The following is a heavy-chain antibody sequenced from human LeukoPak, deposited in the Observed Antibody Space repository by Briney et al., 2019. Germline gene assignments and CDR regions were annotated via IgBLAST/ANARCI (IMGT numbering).Heavy chain of an antibody. CDR3: TRGPPMILYYYYMDV. CDR2: IIPIFGTA. V-gene: IGHV1-69*05. Sequence: GASVKVSCKASGGTFSSYAISWVRQAPGQGLEWMGGIIPIFGTANYAQKFQGRVTITTDESTSTAYMELSSLRSEDTAVYYCTRGPPMILYYYYMDVWGKGTTVTVSS. D-gene: IGHD3-22*01. J-gene: IGHJ6*03. CDR1: GGTFSSYA.